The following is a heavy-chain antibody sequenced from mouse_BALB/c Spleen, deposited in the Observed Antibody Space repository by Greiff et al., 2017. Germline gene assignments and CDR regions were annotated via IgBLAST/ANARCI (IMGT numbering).Heavy chain of an antibody. CDR3: ARGGPYYGNYDFDY. CDR2: ISSGSSTI. Sequence: EVQVVESGGGLVQPGGSRKLSCAASGFTFSSFGMHWVRQAPEKGLEWVAYISSGSSTIYYADTVKGRFTISRDNPKNTLFLQMTSLRSEDTAMYYCARGGPYYGNYDFDYWGQGTTLTVSS. J-gene: IGHJ2*01. CDR1: GFTFSSFG. V-gene: IGHV5-17*02. D-gene: IGHD2-10*01.